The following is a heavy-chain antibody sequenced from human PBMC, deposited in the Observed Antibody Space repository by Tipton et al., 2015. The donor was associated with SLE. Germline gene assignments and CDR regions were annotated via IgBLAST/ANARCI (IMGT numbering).Heavy chain of an antibody. CDR1: GGSISSGSYY. J-gene: IGHJ2*01. Sequence: LRLSCTVSGGSISSGSYYCSWIRQPAGKGLEWIGHIYTSGSATYNPSLISRVTISVDTSKNQFSLKLSSVTAADTAVYYCASPMLSNWYFDLWGRGTLVTVSS. D-gene: IGHD2-8*01. V-gene: IGHV4-61*09. CDR2: IYTSGSA. CDR3: ASPMLSNWYFDL.